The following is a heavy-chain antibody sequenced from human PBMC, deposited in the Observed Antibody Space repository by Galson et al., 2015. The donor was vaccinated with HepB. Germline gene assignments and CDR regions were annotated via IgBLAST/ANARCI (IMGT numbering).Heavy chain of an antibody. CDR3: ARQVADFVDDLDYHYFYMDV. D-gene: IGHD3-3*01. CDR2: IDPSDSYT. J-gene: IGHJ6*03. CDR1: GYSFTNNW. V-gene: IGHV5-10-1*01. Sequence: QSGAEVKKPGESLRISCKGSGYSFTNNWITWVRQMPGKGLEWMGRIDPSDSYTNYSPSFQGHVTISADKSIGTAYLQWSSLKASDTAMYYCARQVADFVDDLDYHYFYMDVWGKGTTVTVSS.